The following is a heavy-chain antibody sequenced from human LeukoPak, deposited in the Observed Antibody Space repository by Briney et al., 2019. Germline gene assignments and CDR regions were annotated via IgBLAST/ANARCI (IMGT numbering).Heavy chain of an antibody. Sequence: PGRSLRLSCAASGFTFDDYAMHWVRQAPGKGLEWVSGISWNSGSIGYADSVKGRLTISRDNAKNSLYLQMNSLRAEDTALYYCAKDPYYDILTGFDYWGQGTLVTVSS. CDR1: GFTFDDYA. D-gene: IGHD3-9*01. V-gene: IGHV3-9*01. J-gene: IGHJ4*02. CDR2: ISWNSGSI. CDR3: AKDPYYDILTGFDY.